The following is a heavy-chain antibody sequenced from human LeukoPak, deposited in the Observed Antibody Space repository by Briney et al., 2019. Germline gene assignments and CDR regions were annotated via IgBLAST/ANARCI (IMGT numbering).Heavy chain of an antibody. J-gene: IGHJ6*02. Sequence: PGGSLRLSCAASGFTVSSNYMSWVRQAPGKGLEWVSVIYSGGSTYYADSVKGRFTISRDNAKNTLYLQMNSLRAEDTAVYYCAREWVYCSGGSCSGVGMDVWGQGTTVTVSS. CDR1: GFTVSSNY. CDR3: AREWVYCSGGSCSGVGMDV. CDR2: IYSGGST. V-gene: IGHV3-53*01. D-gene: IGHD2-15*01.